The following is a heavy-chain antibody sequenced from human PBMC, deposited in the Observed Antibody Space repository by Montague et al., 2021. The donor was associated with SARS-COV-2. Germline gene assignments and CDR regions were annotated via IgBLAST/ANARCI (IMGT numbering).Heavy chain of an antibody. Sequence: SETLSLTCTVSGGSISSSSYYWGWIRQPPGKGLEWIGSIYYSGSTYYNPSLKSRVSISVDTSKNQFSLKLSSETAADTAVYYCARGEEEMATIVDEYFDYWGQGTLVTVSS. CDR3: ARGEEEMATIVDEYFDY. J-gene: IGHJ4*02. CDR2: IYYSGST. D-gene: IGHD5-24*01. CDR1: GGSISSSSYY. V-gene: IGHV4-39*01.